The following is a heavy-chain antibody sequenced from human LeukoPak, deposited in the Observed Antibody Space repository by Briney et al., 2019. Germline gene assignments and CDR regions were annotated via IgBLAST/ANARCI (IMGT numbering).Heavy chain of an antibody. Sequence: GGSLRLSCAASGFTFSSYSMNWVRQAPGKGLEWVSSIRSSSSYIYYADSVKGRFTISRDNAKNSLYLQMNSLRAEDTAVYYCARELEIAAAGSFDYWGQGTLVTVSS. V-gene: IGHV3-21*01. CDR2: IRSSSSYI. D-gene: IGHD6-13*01. CDR1: GFTFSSYS. J-gene: IGHJ4*02. CDR3: ARELEIAAAGSFDY.